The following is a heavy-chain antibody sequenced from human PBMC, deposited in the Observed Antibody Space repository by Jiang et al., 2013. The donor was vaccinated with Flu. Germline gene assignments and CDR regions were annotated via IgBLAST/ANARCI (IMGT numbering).Heavy chain of an antibody. Sequence: GSGLVKPSQTLSLTCTVSGGSISSGDYYWSWIRQPPGKGLEWIGYIYYSGSTYYNPSLKSRVTISVDTSKNQFSLKLSSVTAADTAVYYCARAGPDYYDSSGYSPTFDYWGQGTLVTVSS. CDR3: ARAGPDYYDSSGYSPTFDY. CDR1: GGSISSGDYY. D-gene: IGHD3-22*01. CDR2: IYYSGST. J-gene: IGHJ4*02. V-gene: IGHV4-30-4*01.